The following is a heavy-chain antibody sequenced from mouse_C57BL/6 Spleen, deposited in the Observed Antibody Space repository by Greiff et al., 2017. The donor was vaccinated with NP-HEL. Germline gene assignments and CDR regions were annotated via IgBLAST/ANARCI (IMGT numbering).Heavy chain of an antibody. Sequence: QVQLKQPGAELVKPGASVKLSCKASGYTFTSYWMHWVKQRPGQGLEWIGMIHPNSGSTNYNEKFKSKATLTVDKSSSTAYMQLSSLTSEDSAVYYCARRNYGYEGRYYFDYWGQGTTLTVSS. J-gene: IGHJ2*01. CDR3: ARRNYGYEGRYYFDY. CDR1: GYTFTSYW. D-gene: IGHD2-2*01. CDR2: IHPNSGST. V-gene: IGHV1-64*01.